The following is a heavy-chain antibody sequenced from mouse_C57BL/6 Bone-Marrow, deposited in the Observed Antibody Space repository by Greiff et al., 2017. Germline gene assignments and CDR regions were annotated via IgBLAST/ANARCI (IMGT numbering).Heavy chain of an antibody. J-gene: IGHJ1*03. Sequence: QVQLQQPGAELVMPGASVKLSCKASGYTFTSYWMHWVKQRPGQGLEWIGEIDPSDSYTNYNQKFKGKSKLTVDKSSSTAYMQLSSLTSEDSAVYYCARRGGSTVVAHFDVWGTGTTVTVSS. CDR2: IDPSDSYT. V-gene: IGHV1-69*01. CDR1: GYTFTSYW. D-gene: IGHD1-1*01. CDR3: ARRGGSTVVAHFDV.